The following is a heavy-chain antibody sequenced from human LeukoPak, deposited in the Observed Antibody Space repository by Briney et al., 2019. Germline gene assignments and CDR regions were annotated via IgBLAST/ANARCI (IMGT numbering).Heavy chain of an antibody. CDR1: GFTFSSYG. V-gene: IGHV3-7*01. D-gene: IGHD3-3*01. J-gene: IGHJ6*02. CDR3: ARDRGWYDFWSGYPFGYYYYYGMDV. CDR2: IKQDGSEK. Sequence: GGSLRLSCAASGFTFSSYGMHWVRQAPGKGLEWVANIKQDGSEKHYVDSVKGRFTISRDNAKNSLYLQMNSLRAEDTAVYYCARDRGWYDFWSGYPFGYYYYYGMDVWGQGTTVTVSS.